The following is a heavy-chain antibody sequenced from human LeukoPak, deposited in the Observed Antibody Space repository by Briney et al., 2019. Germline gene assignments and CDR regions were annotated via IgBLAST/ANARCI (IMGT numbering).Heavy chain of an antibody. D-gene: IGHD6-19*01. CDR1: GFSSSSYW. Sequence: PGGSLRLSCGASGFSSSSYWMHWVRQAPGKGLMWVSRVNNDGSSTTYADSVEGRFTISRDNARNTLYLQMNSLRAEDTAVYYCARSSYPYYFDYWGQGTLVTVSS. V-gene: IGHV3-74*01. CDR3: ARSSYPYYFDY. J-gene: IGHJ4*02. CDR2: VNNDGSST.